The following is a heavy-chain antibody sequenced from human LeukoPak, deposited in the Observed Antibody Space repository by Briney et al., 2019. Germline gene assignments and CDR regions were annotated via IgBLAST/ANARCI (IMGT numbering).Heavy chain of an antibody. CDR2: IYYSGST. D-gene: IGHD1-26*01. J-gene: IGHJ3*02. CDR3: ARDGSPNRWLLVGAPRDAFDI. CDR1: GGSISSSSYY. Sequence: SETLSLTCTVSGGSISSSSYYWGWIRQPPGKGLEWIGSIYYSGSTYYNPSLKSRVTISVDTSKNQFSLKLSSVAAADTAVYYCARDGSPNRWLLVGAPRDAFDIWGQGTMVTVSS. V-gene: IGHV4-39*07.